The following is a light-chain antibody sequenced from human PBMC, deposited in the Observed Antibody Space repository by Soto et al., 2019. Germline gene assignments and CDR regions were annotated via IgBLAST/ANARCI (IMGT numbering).Light chain of an antibody. CDR3: AAWDDSLSVV. Sequence: QSVLTQPPSASGTTGERVTISCSGSSSNIGSNYVYWYQQLPGTAPKLLIYRNNQRPSGVPDRFSGSKSGTSASLAISGLRSEDEADYYCAAWDDSLSVVFCGGIKVTVL. CDR1: SSNIGSNY. V-gene: IGLV1-47*01. J-gene: IGLJ2*01. CDR2: RNN.